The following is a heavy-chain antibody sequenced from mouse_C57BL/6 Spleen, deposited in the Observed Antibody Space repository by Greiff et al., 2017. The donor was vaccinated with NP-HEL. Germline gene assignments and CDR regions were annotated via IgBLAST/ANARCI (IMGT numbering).Heavy chain of an antibody. D-gene: IGHD2-5*01. Sequence: QVQLQQPGAELVMPGASVKLSCKASGYTFTSYWMHWVKQRPGQGLEWIGEIDPSDSYTNYNQKFKGKSTLTVDKSSSTAYMQLSSLTSEDSAVYYCAAYYSNSFDVWGTGTTVTVSS. J-gene: IGHJ1*03. V-gene: IGHV1-69*01. CDR1: GYTFTSYW. CDR3: AAYYSNSFDV. CDR2: IDPSDSYT.